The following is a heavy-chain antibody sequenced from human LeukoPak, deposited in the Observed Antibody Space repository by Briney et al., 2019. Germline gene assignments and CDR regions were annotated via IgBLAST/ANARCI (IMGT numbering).Heavy chain of an antibody. CDR2: IWYDGSNK. D-gene: IGHD2-15*01. V-gene: IGHV3-33*01. J-gene: IGHJ4*02. CDR1: GFTFSSYG. CDR3: AREPGYCSGGSCLDY. Sequence: PGGSLRLSCAASGFTFSSYGMHWVRQAPGKGLEWVAVIWYDGSNKNYADSVKGRFTISRDNSKNTLYLQMNSLRVEDTAVYYCAREPGYCSGGSCLDYWGQGTLVTVSS.